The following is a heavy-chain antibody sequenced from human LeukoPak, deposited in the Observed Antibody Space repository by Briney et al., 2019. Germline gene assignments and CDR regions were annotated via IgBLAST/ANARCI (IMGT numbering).Heavy chain of an antibody. V-gene: IGHV3-23*01. CDR1: GFSFSSFA. Sequence: GGSLRLSCAASGFSFSSFAMSWVRQAPGKGLEWVSAIGVSGTTYYADSVKGRFTISRDNAKNSLYLQMNSLRAEDTALYYCARDKSLWSSSSYYYYYMDVWGKGTTVTVSS. J-gene: IGHJ6*03. CDR3: ARDKSLWSSSSYYYYYMDV. D-gene: IGHD6-6*01. CDR2: IGVSGTT.